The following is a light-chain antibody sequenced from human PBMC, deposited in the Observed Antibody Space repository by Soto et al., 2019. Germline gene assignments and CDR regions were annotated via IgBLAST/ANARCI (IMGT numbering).Light chain of an antibody. CDR1: QDIRSY. V-gene: IGKV1-39*01. J-gene: IGKJ1*01. CDR2: ATS. CDR3: QQRYSTQWT. Sequence: DIQMTQSPSSLSASVGDRVSITCRASQDIRSYLNWYQQKPGKAPELLIYATSNLQSGVPPRFSASGSGTDFTLTISSLQPEDFATYYCQQRYSTQWTSGQGTKVDIK.